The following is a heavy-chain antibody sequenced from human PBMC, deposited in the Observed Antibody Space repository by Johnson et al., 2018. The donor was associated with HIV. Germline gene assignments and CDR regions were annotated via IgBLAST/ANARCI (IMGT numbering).Heavy chain of an antibody. J-gene: IGHJ3*02. CDR2: VRYDGSNK. D-gene: IGHD1-1*01. Sequence: QVQLVESGGGVVQPGGSLRLSCAASRFTFSNHGMHWVRQAPGKGLEWVAFVRYDGSNKYYADSVKGRFSISRDNSKNSLYLQMNSLRAEDTAVYYCARADWNHGGAFDIWGQGTMVTVSS. CDR3: ARADWNHGGAFDI. CDR1: RFTFSNHG. V-gene: IGHV3-30*02.